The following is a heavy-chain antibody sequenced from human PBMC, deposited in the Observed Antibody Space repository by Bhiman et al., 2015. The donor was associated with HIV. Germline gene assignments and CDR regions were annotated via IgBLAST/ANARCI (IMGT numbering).Heavy chain of an antibody. J-gene: IGHJ4*02. CDR2: ISWNSGTK. CDR3: AKYAPQSSGLT. Sequence: EVQLVESGGGLVEPGRSLRLSCAASGFTFNDYAIHWVRQAPGKGLEWVSGISWNSGTKAYADSVKGRFTISRDNAKNSLYLQMTSLRAEDTALYYCAKYAPQSSGLTWGQGTLVTVSS. D-gene: IGHD6-25*01. V-gene: IGHV3-9*01. CDR1: GFTFNDYA.